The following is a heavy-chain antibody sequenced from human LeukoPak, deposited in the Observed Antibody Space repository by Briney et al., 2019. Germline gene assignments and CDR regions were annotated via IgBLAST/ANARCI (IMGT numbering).Heavy chain of an antibody. CDR2: ISSSGLTI. D-gene: IGHD1-26*01. V-gene: IGHV3-11*04. CDR1: GVTFTDLY. CDR3: ARDPVGATYFDY. J-gene: IGHJ4*02. Sequence: GGSLRLSCTASGVTFTDLYMSWIRQAPAKGLEWVSYISSSGLTIYYADSVKGRFTISRDNSKNTLYLQMNSLRAEDTAVYYCARDPVGATYFDYWGQGTLVTVSS.